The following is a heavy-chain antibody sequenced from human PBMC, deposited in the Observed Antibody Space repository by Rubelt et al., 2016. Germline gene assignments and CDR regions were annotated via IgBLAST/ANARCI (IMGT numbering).Heavy chain of an antibody. V-gene: IGHV1-69*04. CDR1: GGTFGSFD. Sequence: QVQLVQSGAEVKKPGSSVKVSCKASGGTFGSFDITWVRQAPGQGLEWMGRIIPILDIANYAQQFQGRVTITADRSTTTAYMQLNSLNSKDTAVYYCVVKGRGRYSSTPTPDYWGQGTLVTVSS. J-gene: IGHJ4*02. CDR3: VVKGRGRYSSTPTPDY. D-gene: IGHD3-10*01. CDR2: IIPILDIA.